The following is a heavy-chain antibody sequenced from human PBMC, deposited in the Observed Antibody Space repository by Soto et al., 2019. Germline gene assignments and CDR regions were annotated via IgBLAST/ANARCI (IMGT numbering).Heavy chain of an antibody. D-gene: IGHD3-10*01. J-gene: IGHJ4*02. V-gene: IGHV3-7*03. CDR3: AREGQFAY. CDR1: GXXXXXXX. CDR2: IKQDGSET. Sequence: EVQLVESGGGXVXPGGXXXXXXXASGXXXXXXXXXXVRQAPGXXXEWVANIKQDGSETXYVDSVKGRFTXXXXNAKNSLYLQMNTLRAEDTAVYYCAREGQFAYWGQGTLVTVSS.